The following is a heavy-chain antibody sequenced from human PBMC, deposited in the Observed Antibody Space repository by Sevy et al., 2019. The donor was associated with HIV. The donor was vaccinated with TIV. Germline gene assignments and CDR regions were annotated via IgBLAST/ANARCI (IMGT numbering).Heavy chain of an antibody. CDR2: ISGSGDST. D-gene: IGHD1-1*01. CDR3: AKVGGYTSGRIDY. Sequence: GGSLRLSCAASGFTFSSYAMNWVRQAPGKGLEWVSSISGSGDSTYYADSVKGRFTSSRDNSKTTLYLQMNILRAEDTALYYCAKVGGYTSGRIDYWGQGTLVTVSS. CDR1: GFTFSSYA. V-gene: IGHV3-23*01. J-gene: IGHJ4*02.